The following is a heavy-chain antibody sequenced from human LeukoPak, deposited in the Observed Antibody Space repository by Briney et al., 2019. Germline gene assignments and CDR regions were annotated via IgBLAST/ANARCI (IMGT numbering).Heavy chain of an antibody. D-gene: IGHD3-9*01. J-gene: IGHJ3*02. CDR1: GFTFSSYE. Sequence: WGSLRLSCAASGFTFSSYEMNRVRQAPGKGLEWVSYISSSGSTIYYADSVKGRFTISRDNAKNSLYLQMNSLRAEDTAVYYCASEGGTIVWFDAFDIWGQGTMVTVSS. CDR3: ASEGGTIVWFDAFDI. V-gene: IGHV3-48*03. CDR2: ISSSGSTI.